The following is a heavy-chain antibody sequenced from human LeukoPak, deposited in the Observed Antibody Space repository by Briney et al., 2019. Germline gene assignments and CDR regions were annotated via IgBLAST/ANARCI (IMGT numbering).Heavy chain of an antibody. CDR2: INPNNGGT. Sequence: VASVKVSCKASGYTFTGYYMHWVRQAPGQGLEWMGWINPNNGGTNFAQKFQGRVTMTRDTSISTAYMELSRLRSDDTAVYYCARDLGYDSSDYHYWGQGTLVTVSS. D-gene: IGHD3-22*01. CDR3: ARDLGYDSSDYHY. V-gene: IGHV1-2*02. CDR1: GYTFTGYY. J-gene: IGHJ4*02.